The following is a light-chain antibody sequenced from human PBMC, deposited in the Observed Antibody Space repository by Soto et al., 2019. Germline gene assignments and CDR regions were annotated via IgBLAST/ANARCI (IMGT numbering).Light chain of an antibody. Sequence: EVMLKQSPGTLSLSPGERATLSCRASQSVSSNYLAWYQQKSGQAPRLLIYGASNRATGIPDRFSGSGSGTDFTLTIRRLEPEDFAVYYCQQYDTAPRTFGQGTQVEFK. CDR2: GAS. CDR1: QSVSSNY. CDR3: QQYDTAPRT. V-gene: IGKV3-20*01. J-gene: IGKJ1*01.